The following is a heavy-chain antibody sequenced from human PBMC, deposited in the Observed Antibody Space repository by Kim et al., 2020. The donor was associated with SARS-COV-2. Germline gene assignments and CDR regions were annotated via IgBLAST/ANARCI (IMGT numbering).Heavy chain of an antibody. Sequence: GGSLRLSCAASGFTFSSYSMNWVRQAPGKGLEWVSYISSSSSTIYYADSVKGRFTISRDNAKNSLYLQMNSLRDEDTAVYYCARGGDVLRYFGAKRVDYWGQGTLVTVSS. J-gene: IGHJ4*02. V-gene: IGHV3-48*02. CDR3: ARGGDVLRYFGAKRVDY. CDR1: GFTFSSYS. CDR2: ISSSSSTI. D-gene: IGHD3-9*01.